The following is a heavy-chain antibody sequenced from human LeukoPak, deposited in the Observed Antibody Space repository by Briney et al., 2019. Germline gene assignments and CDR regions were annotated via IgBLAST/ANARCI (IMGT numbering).Heavy chain of an antibody. CDR3: ARDGKPTMIEYYFDY. J-gene: IGHJ4*02. CDR2: INPSGGST. D-gene: IGHD3-22*01. Sequence: ASVKVSCKASGYTFTSYYMHWVRQAPGQGLEWMGIINPSGGSTIYAQKFQGRVTMTRDTSTSTVHMELSSLRSEDTAVYYCARDGKPTMIEYYFDYWGQGTLVTVSS. V-gene: IGHV1-46*01. CDR1: GYTFTSYY.